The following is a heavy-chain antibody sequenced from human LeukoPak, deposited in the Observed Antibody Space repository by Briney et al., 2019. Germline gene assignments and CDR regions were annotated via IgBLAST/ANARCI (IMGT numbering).Heavy chain of an antibody. D-gene: IGHD6-19*01. Sequence: GGSLRLSCAASGFTFSSYSMNWVRQAPGKGLEWVSSISSSSYIYYADSVKGRFTISRDNATNSLYLQMNSLRAEDTAVYYCARDQEQQWLVGDYWGQGTLVTVSS. CDR2: ISSSSYI. CDR3: ARDQEQQWLVGDY. V-gene: IGHV3-21*01. J-gene: IGHJ4*02. CDR1: GFTFSSYS.